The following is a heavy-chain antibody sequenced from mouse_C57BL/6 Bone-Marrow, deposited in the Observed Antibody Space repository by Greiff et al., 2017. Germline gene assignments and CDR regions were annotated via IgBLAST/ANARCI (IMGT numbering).Heavy chain of an antibody. Sequence: PGQGLAWLGYINPRSGYTKYNQKFKDKATLTADKSSSTAYMQLSSLTYEESAVNYFARLRRYYGSAWYCDVWGTGTTVTVSS. CDR2: INPRSGYT. D-gene: IGHD1-2*01. V-gene: IGHV1-7*01. CDR3: ARLRRYYGSAWYCDV. J-gene: IGHJ1*03.